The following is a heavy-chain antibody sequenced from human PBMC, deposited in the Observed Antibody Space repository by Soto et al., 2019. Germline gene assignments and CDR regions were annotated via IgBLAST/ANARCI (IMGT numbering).Heavy chain of an antibody. Sequence: EVQLVESGGDLVQPGXSLRLXCAASGFIFSDYTMTWVRQAPGRXXXXVSHISSSGGAIFYAESVKGRFTVSRDNAKNSLYLQXXSLRDEDTAVYFRARDHGGSTWFVGVYYFFGMDVWGQGTAVTVSS. V-gene: IGHV3-48*02. D-gene: IGHD6-13*01. CDR1: GFIFSDYT. CDR2: ISSSGGAI. CDR3: ARDHGGSTWFVGVYYFFGMDV. J-gene: IGHJ6*02.